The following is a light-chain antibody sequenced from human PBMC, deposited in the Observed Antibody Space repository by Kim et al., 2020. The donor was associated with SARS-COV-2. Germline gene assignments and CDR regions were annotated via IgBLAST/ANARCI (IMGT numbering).Light chain of an antibody. V-gene: IGLV2-23*02. J-gene: IGLJ2*01. CDR3: CSYAGSSALV. CDR2: EVS. Sequence: GQSITISCTGTSSDVGSYNLVSWYQHHPGKAPKLMIYEVSKRPSGVSNRFTGSKSGNTASLTISGLQAEDEADYYCCSYAGSSALVFGGGTKLTVL. CDR1: SSDVGSYNL.